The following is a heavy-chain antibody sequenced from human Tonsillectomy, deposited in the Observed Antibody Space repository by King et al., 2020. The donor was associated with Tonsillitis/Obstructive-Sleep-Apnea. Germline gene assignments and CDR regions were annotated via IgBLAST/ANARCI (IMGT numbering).Heavy chain of an antibody. V-gene: IGHV3-11*06. D-gene: IGHD6-6*01. Sequence: VQLVESGGGLVKPGGSLRLSCAASGFTFSDYYMSWIRQAPGKGLEWVSYISSSSSYTNYADAVKGRFTISRDNAKNSLYLKMNSLRAEDTAVYYCARGSIAALYYFDYWGQGTLVTVSS. CDR3: ARGSIAALYYFDY. CDR1: GFTFSDYY. CDR2: ISSSSSYT. J-gene: IGHJ4*02.